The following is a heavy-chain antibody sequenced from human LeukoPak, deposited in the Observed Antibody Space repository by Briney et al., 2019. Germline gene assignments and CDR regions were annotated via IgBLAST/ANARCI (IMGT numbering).Heavy chain of an antibody. V-gene: IGHV3-21*01. Sequence: PGGSLRLSCAASGFTFSSYSMNWVRQAPGKGLEWVSSISSGSSYIYYADSVKGRFTISRDNAKNSLYLQMNSLRAEDTAVYYCARTAASWFDPWGQGTLVTVSS. D-gene: IGHD5-18*01. CDR2: ISSGSSYI. CDR3: ARTAASWFDP. CDR1: GFTFSSYS. J-gene: IGHJ5*02.